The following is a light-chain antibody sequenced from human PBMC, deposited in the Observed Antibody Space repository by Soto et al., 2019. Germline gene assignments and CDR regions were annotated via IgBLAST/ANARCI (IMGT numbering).Light chain of an antibody. J-gene: IGLJ3*02. CDR3: QSYDSSLSRRWV. CDR1: DSNIGSNP. V-gene: IGLV1-40*01. Sequence: QSVLTQPPSASGTPGQRVSISCSGGDSNIGSNPVHWYQQLPGTAPKLLVAGNRPSGVPDRFSVSKSGASASLAITGLQAEDEADYYCQSYDSSLSRRWVFGGGTKVTVL. CDR2: GN.